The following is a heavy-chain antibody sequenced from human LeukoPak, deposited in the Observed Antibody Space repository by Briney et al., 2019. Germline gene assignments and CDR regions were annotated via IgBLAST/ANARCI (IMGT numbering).Heavy chain of an antibody. D-gene: IGHD3/OR15-3a*01. Sequence: SETLSLTCTVSGGSISSSSYYWGWIRQPPGKGLEWIGSIYYSGSTYYNPSLKSRVTISVDTSKNQFSLKLSSVTAADTAVYYCARQDFCLDAFDIWGQGTMVTVSS. CDR1: GGSISSSSYY. CDR3: ARQDFCLDAFDI. J-gene: IGHJ3*02. CDR2: IYYSGST. V-gene: IGHV4-39*01.